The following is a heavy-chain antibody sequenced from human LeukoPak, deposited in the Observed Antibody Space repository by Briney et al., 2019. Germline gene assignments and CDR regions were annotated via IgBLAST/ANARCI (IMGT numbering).Heavy chain of an antibody. V-gene: IGHV1-18*01. CDR2: ISAYNGNT. J-gene: IGHJ6*02. Sequence: ASVKVSCKASGYTFTSYGISWVRQAPGRGLEWMGCISAYNGNTNYAQKLQGRVTMTTDTSTSTAYMELRSLRSDDTAVYYCARDRSGSYLNYYYYYGMDVWGQGTTVTVSS. CDR1: GYTFTSYG. D-gene: IGHD1-26*01. CDR3: ARDRSGSYLNYYYYYGMDV.